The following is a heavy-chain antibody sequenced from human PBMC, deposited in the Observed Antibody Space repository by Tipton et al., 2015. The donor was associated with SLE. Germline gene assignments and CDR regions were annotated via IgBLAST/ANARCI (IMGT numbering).Heavy chain of an antibody. CDR2: VYDDGFT. Sequence: TLSLTCTVSGGSITNYHWNWIRQPPGKGLEWIGYVYDDGFTNYNPFLKSRVTILVDTSKNQFSLKLKSVTAADTAVYYCARGMLTWRGAIIGVDVWGQGTSVNVSS. CDR1: GGSITNYH. CDR3: ARGMLTWRGAIIGVDV. J-gene: IGHJ6*02. D-gene: IGHD2-8*01. V-gene: IGHV4-59*01.